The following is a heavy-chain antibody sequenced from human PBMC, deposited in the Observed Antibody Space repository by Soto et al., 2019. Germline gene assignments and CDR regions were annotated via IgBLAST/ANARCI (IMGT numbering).Heavy chain of an antibody. CDR1: GDSVSSNSAA. CDR3: ARDLYGSGSYYFYYYYGMDV. V-gene: IGHV6-1*01. CDR2: TYYRSKWYN. Sequence: PSQTLSLTCAISGDSVSSNSAAWNWIRQSPSRGLEWLGRTYYRSKWYNDYAVSVKSRITINPDTSKNQFSLQLNSVTPEDTAVYYCARDLYGSGSYYFYYYYGMDVWGQGTTVTVS. J-gene: IGHJ6*02. D-gene: IGHD3-10*01.